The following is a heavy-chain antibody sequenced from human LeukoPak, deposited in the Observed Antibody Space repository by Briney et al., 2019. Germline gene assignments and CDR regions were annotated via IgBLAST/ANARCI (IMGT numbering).Heavy chain of an antibody. J-gene: IGHJ5*02. Sequence: GESLRISCKGSGYSFTSYWISWVRQMPGKGLEWMGRIDPSDSYTNYSPSFQGHVTISADKSISTAYLQWSSLKASDTAMYYCARLVMYYDILTGYYHWFDPWGQGTLVTVSS. CDR1: GYSFTSYW. CDR3: ARLVMYYDILTGYYHWFDP. V-gene: IGHV5-10-1*01. CDR2: IDPSDSYT. D-gene: IGHD3-9*01.